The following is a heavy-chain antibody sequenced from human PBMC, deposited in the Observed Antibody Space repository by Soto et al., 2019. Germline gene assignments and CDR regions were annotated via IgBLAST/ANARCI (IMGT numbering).Heavy chain of an antibody. J-gene: IGHJ5*02. CDR1: GDSVSSNSAA. Sequence: PSQTLSLTCAISGDSVSSNSAAWNWIRQSPSRGLEWLGRTYYRSKWYNDYAVSVKSRITINPDTSKNQFSLQLNSVTPEDTAVYYCAREEDIVLMVLGWFDPWGQGTLVTVSS. CDR3: AREEDIVLMVLGWFDP. CDR2: TYYRSKWYN. D-gene: IGHD2-8*01. V-gene: IGHV6-1*01.